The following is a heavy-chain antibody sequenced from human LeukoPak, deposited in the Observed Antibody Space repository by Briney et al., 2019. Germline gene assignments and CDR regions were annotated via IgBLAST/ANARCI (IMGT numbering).Heavy chain of an antibody. J-gene: IGHJ4*02. D-gene: IGHD2-15*01. Sequence: SVKVSCKASGGTFSSYAISWVRQAPGQGLEWMGRIIPILGIANYAQKFQGRVTITADKSTSTAYMELSSLRSEDTAVYYCARDWSPHLVVVADHPFDYWGQGTLVTVSS. V-gene: IGHV1-69*04. CDR1: GGTFSSYA. CDR2: IIPILGIA. CDR3: ARDWSPHLVVVADHPFDY.